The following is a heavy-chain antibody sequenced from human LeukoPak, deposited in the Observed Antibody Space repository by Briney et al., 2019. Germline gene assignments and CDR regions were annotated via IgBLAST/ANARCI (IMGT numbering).Heavy chain of an antibody. CDR3: ARRLYYGSGSYYNGNWFDP. J-gene: IGHJ5*02. CDR1: GGSISSYY. V-gene: IGHV4-59*08. D-gene: IGHD3-10*01. CDR2: IYYSGST. Sequence: SETLSLTCTVSGGSISSYYWSWIRQPPGKGLEGIGYIYYSGSTNYNPSLKSRVTISVDTSKNQFSLKLSSVTAADTAVYYCARRLYYGSGSYYNGNWFDPWGQGTLVTVSS.